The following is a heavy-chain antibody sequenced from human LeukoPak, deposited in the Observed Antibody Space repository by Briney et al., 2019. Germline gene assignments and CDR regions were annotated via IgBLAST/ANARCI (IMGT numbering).Heavy chain of an antibody. J-gene: IGHJ4*02. V-gene: IGHV4-39*01. CDR1: GGSISSSSYY. CDR2: IYYSGST. Sequence: SETLSLTCTVSGGSISSSSYYWGWIRQPPGKGLEWIGSIYYSGSTYYNPSLMSRVTISVDTSKNQLSLKLSSVTAADTAVYYCARGHGYCSSTSCYTETTFDYWGQGTLVTVSS. D-gene: IGHD2-2*02. CDR3: ARGHGYCSSTSCYTETTFDY.